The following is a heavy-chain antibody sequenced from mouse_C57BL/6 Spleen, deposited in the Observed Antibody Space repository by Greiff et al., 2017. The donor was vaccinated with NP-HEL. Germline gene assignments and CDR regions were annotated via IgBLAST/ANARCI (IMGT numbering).Heavy chain of an antibody. V-gene: IGHV3-6*01. Sequence: EVQLQESGPGLVKPSQSLSLTCSVTGYSITSGYYWNWIRQFPGNKLEWMGYISYDGSNNYNPSLKNRISITRDTSKNQFFLKLNSVTTEDTATYYCARDGGIYYDYEEGYWGQGTTLTVSS. CDR3: ARDGGIYYDYEEGY. CDR1: GYSITSGYY. CDR2: ISYDGSN. D-gene: IGHD2-4*01. J-gene: IGHJ2*01.